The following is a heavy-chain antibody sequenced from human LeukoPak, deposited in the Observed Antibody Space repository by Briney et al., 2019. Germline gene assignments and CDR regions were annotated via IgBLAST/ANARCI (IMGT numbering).Heavy chain of an antibody. CDR2: INPSGGST. CDR3: ARSDIAAAGTRIYYFDY. J-gene: IGHJ4*02. D-gene: IGHD6-13*01. CDR1: GYTFTSYY. Sequence: ASVKVSCKASGYTFTSYYMHWVRQAPGQGLEWMGIINPSGGSTSYAQKFQGRATMTRDTSTSTVYMELSSLRSEDTAVYYCARSDIAAAGTRIYYFDYWGRGTLVTVSS. V-gene: IGHV1-46*01.